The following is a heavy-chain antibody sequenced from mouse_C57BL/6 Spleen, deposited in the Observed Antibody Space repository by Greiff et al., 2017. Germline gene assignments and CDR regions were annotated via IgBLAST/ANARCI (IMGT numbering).Heavy chain of an antibody. CDR1: GYTFTSYW. J-gene: IGHJ1*03. CDR2: IDPSDSET. V-gene: IGHV1-52*01. D-gene: IGHD2-1*01. Sequence: VQLQQPGAELVRPGSSVKLSCKASGYTFTSYWMHWVKQRPIQGLEWIGNIDPSDSETHYNQKFKDKATLTVDKSSSTAYMQLSSLTSEDSAVYYCARVYGNYGYFNVWGTGTTVTVSS. CDR3: ARVYGNYGYFNV.